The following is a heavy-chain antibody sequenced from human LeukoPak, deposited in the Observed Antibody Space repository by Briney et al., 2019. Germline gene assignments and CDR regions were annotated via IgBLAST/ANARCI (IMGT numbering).Heavy chain of an antibody. J-gene: IGHJ4*02. Sequence: GGSLRLSCAASGFTFSIYAMHWVRQAPGKGLEWVAVIWNDGSKEYYADSVKGRFTISRDNSENTLYLQMNSLRGEDMAVYYCARAEKDHAAAAGSDYFDNWGQGTLVTVSS. D-gene: IGHD6-25*01. CDR3: ARAEKDHAAAAGSDYFDN. CDR2: IWNDGSKE. CDR1: GFTFSIYA. V-gene: IGHV3-33*01.